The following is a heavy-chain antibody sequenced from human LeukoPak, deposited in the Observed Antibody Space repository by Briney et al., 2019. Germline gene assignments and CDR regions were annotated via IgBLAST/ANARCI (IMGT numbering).Heavy chain of an antibody. J-gene: IGHJ4*02. V-gene: IGHV3-9*01. D-gene: IGHD1-26*01. CDR1: GFTFDDYA. CDR3: AKDLGATPSWGPDY. Sequence: GGSLRLSCAASGFTFDDYAMHWVRQAPGKGLEWVSGISWNSGSIGYADSVKGRFTISRDNAKNSLYLQMNSLRAEDTAVYYCAKDLGATPSWGPDYWGQGTLVTVSS. CDR2: ISWNSGSI.